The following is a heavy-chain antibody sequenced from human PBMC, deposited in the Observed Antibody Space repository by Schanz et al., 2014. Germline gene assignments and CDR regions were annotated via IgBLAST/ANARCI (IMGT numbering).Heavy chain of an antibody. Sequence: QVQLVESGGGLVKPGGSLRLSCAASGFIFNDYYMNWIRQAPGKGLEWLSYISRDGTTSYYADSVKGRFTISRDNAKNSLYLEMTSLRGEDTAVYYCARLDSSSWYPRYWGQGTLVTVSS. CDR3: ARLDSSSWYPRY. CDR2: ISRDGTTS. D-gene: IGHD6-13*01. CDR1: GFIFNDYY. V-gene: IGHV3-11*01. J-gene: IGHJ4*02.